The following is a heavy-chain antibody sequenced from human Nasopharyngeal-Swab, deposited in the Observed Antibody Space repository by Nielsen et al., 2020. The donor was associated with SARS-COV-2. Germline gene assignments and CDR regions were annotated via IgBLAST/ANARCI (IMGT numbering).Heavy chain of an antibody. CDR2: IIPILGIA. V-gene: IGHV1-69*10. Sequence: SVKVSCKASGGTFSSYAISWVRQAPGQGLEWMGGIIPILGIANYAQKFQGRVTITADKSTSTAYMELSSLRSDDTAVHYCARGFGRLGVNFDYWGQGTLVTVSS. D-gene: IGHD1-26*01. CDR1: GGTFSSYA. J-gene: IGHJ4*02. CDR3: ARGFGRLGVNFDY.